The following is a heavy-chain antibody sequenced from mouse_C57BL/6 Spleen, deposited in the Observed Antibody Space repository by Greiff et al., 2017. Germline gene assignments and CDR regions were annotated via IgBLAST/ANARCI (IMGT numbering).Heavy chain of an antibody. D-gene: IGHD3-1*01. CDR1: GYAFTNYL. Sequence: QVQLQQSGAELVRPGTSVKVSCKASGYAFTNYLIEWVKQRPGQGLEWIGVINPGSGGTNYNEKFKGKATLTADKSSSTAYMQLSSLTSEDSAVYFCARSGSTGLCFDYWGQGTTLTVSS. J-gene: IGHJ2*01. V-gene: IGHV1-54*01. CDR2: INPGSGGT. CDR3: ARSGSTGLCFDY.